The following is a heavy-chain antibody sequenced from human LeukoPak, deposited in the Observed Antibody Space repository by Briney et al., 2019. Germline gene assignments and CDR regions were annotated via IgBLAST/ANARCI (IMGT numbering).Heavy chain of an antibody. D-gene: IGHD3-22*01. Sequence: SETLSLTCTVSGGSISSGGYSWSWIRQPPGKGLEWIGYIYHSGSTYYNPSLKSRVTISVDRSKNQFSLKLSSVTAADTAVYYCASRNYYDSSGYLDYWGQGTLVTVSS. CDR1: GGSISSGGYS. CDR2: IYHSGST. J-gene: IGHJ4*02. V-gene: IGHV4-30-2*01. CDR3: ASRNYYDSSGYLDY.